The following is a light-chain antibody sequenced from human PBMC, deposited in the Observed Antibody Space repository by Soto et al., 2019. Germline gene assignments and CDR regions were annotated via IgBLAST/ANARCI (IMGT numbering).Light chain of an antibody. J-gene: IGKJ1*01. V-gene: IGKV1-5*03. Sequence: DIQMTQSPSTLSASVGDRVTITCRASQSVSNSLAWYQQKPGKAPRLLICKASTLESGVPSRFSGSESGTEPTLTISSLQPVGVATDYCQQYNSYSLTFGQGTKVVIK. CDR1: QSVSNS. CDR2: KAS. CDR3: QQYNSYSLT.